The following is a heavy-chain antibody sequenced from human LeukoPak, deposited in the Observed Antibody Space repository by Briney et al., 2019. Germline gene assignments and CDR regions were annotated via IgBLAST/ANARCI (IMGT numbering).Heavy chain of an antibody. V-gene: IGHV1-2*02. J-gene: IGHJ4*02. D-gene: IGHD1-26*01. Sequence: GASVKVSCKASGYTFTGYYMHWVRQAPGQGLEWMGWINPNSGGTNYAQKFQGRVTMTRDTSISTAYMELSRLRSDDTAVYYCARQGSGSYWDIYYFDYWGQGTLVTVSS. CDR1: GYTFTGYY. CDR3: ARQGSGSYWDIYYFDY. CDR2: INPNSGGT.